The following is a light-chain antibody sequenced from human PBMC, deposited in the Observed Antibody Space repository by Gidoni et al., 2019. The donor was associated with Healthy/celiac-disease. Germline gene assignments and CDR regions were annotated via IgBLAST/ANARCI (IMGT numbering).Light chain of an antibody. V-gene: IGLV3-21*02. CDR3: QVWDSSSDHVV. CDR1: NIGSKS. CDR2: DDS. Sequence: SYVLTQPPSVSVAPGQTARITCGGTNIGSKSVHWYQQKPGQAPVLVVEDDSDRPSGIPERFSVSNSGNTATLTISRVEAGDEADYDCQVWDSSSDHVVFGGGTKLTV. J-gene: IGLJ2*01.